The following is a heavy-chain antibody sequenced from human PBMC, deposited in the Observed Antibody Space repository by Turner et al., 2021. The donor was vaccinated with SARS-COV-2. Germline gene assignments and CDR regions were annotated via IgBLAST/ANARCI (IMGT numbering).Heavy chain of an antibody. D-gene: IGHD2-8*02. CDR2: INPSGGST. J-gene: IGHJ4*02. CDR1: GYTFTSFY. CDR3: ASSLPAPGGVPGRLNY. Sequence: QVQLVQSGAEVEKPGASVMVSCKASGYTFTSFYMHWVRQAPGRGLEWMGIINPSGGSTNYAQKFQGRVTMTRDTSTSTVYMELSSLRSEDTAVYYCASSLPAPGGVPGRLNYWGQGALVTVSS. V-gene: IGHV1-46*01.